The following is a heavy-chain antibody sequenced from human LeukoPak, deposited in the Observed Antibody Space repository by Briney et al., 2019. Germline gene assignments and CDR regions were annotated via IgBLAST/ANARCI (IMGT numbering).Heavy chain of an antibody. CDR1: GFTFSSYS. J-gene: IGHJ6*04. CDR2: ISSSSSYI. V-gene: IGHV3-21*01. Sequence: GGSLGLSWAASGFTFSSYSMNWVRQAPEMGLEWVSSISSSSSYIYYADSVKGRFTISRDNAKNSLYLQMNSLRAEDTAVYYCARGGYGSGSYYSYYGMDVWGKGTTVTVSS. CDR3: ARGGYGSGSYYSYYGMDV. D-gene: IGHD3-10*01.